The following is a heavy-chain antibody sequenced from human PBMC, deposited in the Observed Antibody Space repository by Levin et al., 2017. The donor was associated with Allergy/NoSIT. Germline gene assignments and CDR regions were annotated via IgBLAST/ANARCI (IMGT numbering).Heavy chain of an antibody. CDR1: GFTFSDYY. J-gene: IGHJ6*03. Sequence: SCAASGFTFSDYYMSWIRQAPGKGLEWVSYISSSGSTIYYADSVKGRFTISRDNAKNSLYLQMNSLRAEDTAVYYCARDRTHYYYYMDVWGKGTTVTVSS. CDR2: ISSSGSTI. CDR3: ARDRTHYYYYMDV. V-gene: IGHV3-11*01.